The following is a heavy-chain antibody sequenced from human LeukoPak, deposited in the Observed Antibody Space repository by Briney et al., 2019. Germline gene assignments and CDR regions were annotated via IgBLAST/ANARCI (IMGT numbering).Heavy chain of an antibody. CDR2: IYYSGST. CDR3: ARGAGGSVDY. D-gene: IGHD4-23*01. V-gene: IGHV4-59*01. Sequence: SETLSLTCTVSGGSISSYYWSWIRQPPGKGLEWIGYIYYSGSTNYNPSLKSRVTISVDTSKNQFSLKLSSVTAADTAVYHCARGAGGSVDYWGQGTLVTVSS. J-gene: IGHJ4*02. CDR1: GGSISSYY.